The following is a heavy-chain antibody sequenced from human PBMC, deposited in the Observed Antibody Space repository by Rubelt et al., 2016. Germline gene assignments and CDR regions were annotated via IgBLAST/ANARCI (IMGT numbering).Heavy chain of an antibody. CDR1: GYSFTSYY. J-gene: IGHJ4*02. D-gene: IGHD1-1*01. V-gene: IGHV1-46*01. CDR2: INPSGGST. Sequence: QVQLVQSGAEVKKPGASVNVSCKASGYSFTSYYMHWVRQAPGQGLEWMGIINPSGGSTRYEQKFQGRVTMTRDTSTSTVYMELRSLKSEDTAVYYCAKDGDNRYYFDYWGQGTLVTVSS. CDR3: AKDGDNRYYFDY.